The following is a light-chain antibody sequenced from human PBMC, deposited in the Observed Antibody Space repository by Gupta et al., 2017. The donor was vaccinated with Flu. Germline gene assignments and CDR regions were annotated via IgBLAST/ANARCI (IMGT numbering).Light chain of an antibody. CDR3: SSYSGNNKFGV. CDR2: EVS. Sequence: QSALPQPPPASGSPGPSVTISCPGTSSDVGGYNYVSWYQHHPGKGPKLIIYEVSQRPSGVPGRFSGSKSGNTASLTVSGLQPEDEADYYCSSYSGNNKFGVFGGGTRLTVL. J-gene: IGLJ3*02. CDR1: SSDVGGYNY. V-gene: IGLV2-8*01.